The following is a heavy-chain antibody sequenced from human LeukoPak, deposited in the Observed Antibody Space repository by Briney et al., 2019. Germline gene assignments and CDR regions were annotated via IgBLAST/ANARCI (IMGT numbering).Heavy chain of an antibody. Sequence: ASVKVSCKASGYTFTGYYMHWVRQAPGQGLEWMGWINPNSGGTNYAQKFQGRVTMTRDTSISTAYMELSRLRSDDTAVYYCARERWGAITMVRGVIDYWGQGTLVTVSS. V-gene: IGHV1-2*02. CDR2: INPNSGGT. J-gene: IGHJ4*02. D-gene: IGHD3-10*01. CDR3: ARERWGAITMVRGVIDY. CDR1: GYTFTGYY.